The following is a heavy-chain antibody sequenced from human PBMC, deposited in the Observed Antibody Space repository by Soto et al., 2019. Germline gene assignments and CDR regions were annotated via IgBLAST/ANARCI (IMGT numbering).Heavy chain of an antibody. CDR3: AINADV. CDR1: GASISGHF. Sequence: SETLSLTCTVSGASISGHFWSWIRQPPGKGLEWIAYSYNSGSSYNPSLKSRVTISVDTSKNQLSLELTSVIAADSAVYYCAINADVWGQGTTVTVSS. V-gene: IGHV4-59*08. CDR2: SYNSGS. J-gene: IGHJ6*02.